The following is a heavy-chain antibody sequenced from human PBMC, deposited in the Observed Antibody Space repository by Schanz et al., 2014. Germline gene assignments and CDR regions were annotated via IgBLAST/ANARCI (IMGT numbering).Heavy chain of an antibody. CDR1: GYSFTEYF. Sequence: QVQLVQSGPAVKKPGASMKVSCLASGYSFTEYFLHWVRQAPGQGLEWMGWINPNSGETNYEQKFKGRVTLTSDTSISTAYMELSRLRSDDTAVYYCARAGQDFEYSSLSPIWYFDLWGRGTLVTVSS. CDR3: ARAGQDFEYSSLSPIWYFDL. D-gene: IGHD6-6*01. J-gene: IGHJ2*01. V-gene: IGHV1-2*02. CDR2: INPNSGET.